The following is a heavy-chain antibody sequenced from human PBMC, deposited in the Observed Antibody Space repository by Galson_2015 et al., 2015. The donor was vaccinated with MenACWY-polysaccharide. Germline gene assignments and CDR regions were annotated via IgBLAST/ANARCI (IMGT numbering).Heavy chain of an antibody. CDR3: AREPTYSGSFGWFDS. J-gene: IGHJ5*01. D-gene: IGHD1-26*01. Sequence: ETLSLTCTVSGASVSSTTDYWSWLRQPPGKGPEWIGFMSSNGGANRNPSLKSRVTISIDTSKNQFSLRLNSVTAADTAMYYCAREPTYSGSFGWFDSWGQGTLVTVSP. CDR1: GASVSSTTDY. V-gene: IGHV4-61*01. CDR2: MSSNGGA.